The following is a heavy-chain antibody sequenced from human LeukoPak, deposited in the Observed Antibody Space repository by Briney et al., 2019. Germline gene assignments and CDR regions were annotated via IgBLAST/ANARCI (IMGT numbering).Heavy chain of an antibody. J-gene: IGHJ6*02. CDR2: ISSSSSYI. D-gene: IGHD2-2*02. Sequence: GGSLGLSCAASGFTFSSYSMNWVRQAPGKGLEWVSSISSSSSYIYYADSVKGRFTISRHNAKNSLYLQMNSLRAEDTAVYYCARAYLVVPAAIVYYYYGMDVWGQGTTVTVSS. V-gene: IGHV3-21*01. CDR1: GFTFSSYS. CDR3: ARAYLVVPAAIVYYYYGMDV.